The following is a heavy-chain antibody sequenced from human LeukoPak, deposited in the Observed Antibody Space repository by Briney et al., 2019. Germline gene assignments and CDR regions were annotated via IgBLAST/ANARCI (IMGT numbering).Heavy chain of an antibody. Sequence: GGSLRLSCAATGFTFSSYNMNWVRQAPGKGLEWVSAISGSGGNTYYADSVKGRFTISRDNSKNTLYLQMNSLRAEDTARYYCAKVVYDFWSAIDYWGQGTLVTVSS. V-gene: IGHV3-23*01. CDR2: ISGSGGNT. D-gene: IGHD3-3*01. J-gene: IGHJ4*02. CDR1: GFTFSSYN. CDR3: AKVVYDFWSAIDY.